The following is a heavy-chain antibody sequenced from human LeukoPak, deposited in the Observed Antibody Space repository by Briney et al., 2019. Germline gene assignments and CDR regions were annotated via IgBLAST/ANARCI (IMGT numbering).Heavy chain of an antibody. CDR1: GFTFSNYA. D-gene: IGHD4-17*01. CDR2: ISYDGSYK. CDR3: AKRDGATLLDY. J-gene: IGHJ4*02. V-gene: IGHV3-30*04. Sequence: GGSLRLSCAASGFTFSNYAMHWVRQAPGKGLEWVAVISYDGSYKYYGDSVKGRFTISRDNSKNTLYLQMNSLRVEDTAVYYCAKRDGATLLDYWGQGTLVTVSS.